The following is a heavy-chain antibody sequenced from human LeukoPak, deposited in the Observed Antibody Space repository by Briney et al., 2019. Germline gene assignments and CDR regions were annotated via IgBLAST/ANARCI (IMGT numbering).Heavy chain of an antibody. Sequence: SETLSLTCAVSGYSISSGYYWGWIRQPPGKGLEWIGSIYHSGSTYYNPSLKSRVTISVDTSKNQFSLKLSSVTAADTAVYYCARQGVVSTTFDYWGQGTLVTVSS. CDR1: GYSISSGYY. V-gene: IGHV4-38-2*01. CDR3: ARQGVVSTTFDY. CDR2: IYHSGST. D-gene: IGHD3-3*01. J-gene: IGHJ4*02.